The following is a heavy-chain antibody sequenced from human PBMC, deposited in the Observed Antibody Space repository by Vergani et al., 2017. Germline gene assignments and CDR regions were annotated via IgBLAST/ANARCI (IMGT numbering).Heavy chain of an antibody. D-gene: IGHD6-19*01. V-gene: IGHV4-39*01. J-gene: IGHJ5*02. Sequence: QLQLQESGPGLVKPSATLSLTCSVSGASIRSSNYYWGWIRQPPGKGLEWIASIYYSGSTYYNPSLKSRVTISVDTSKNQFSLKLSSVTAADTAVYFCARHSTVEWLVKLGWIDPGGQGILGTVSS. CDR3: ARHSTVEWLVKLGWIDP. CDR1: GASIRSSNYY. CDR2: IYYSGST.